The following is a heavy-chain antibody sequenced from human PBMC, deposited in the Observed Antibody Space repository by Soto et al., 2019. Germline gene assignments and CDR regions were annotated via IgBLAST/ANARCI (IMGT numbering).Heavy chain of an antibody. CDR3: ARHFRDY. J-gene: IGHJ4*02. V-gene: IGHV3-74*01. D-gene: IGHD3-3*02. Sequence: EVQLVESGGGLVQPGGSLTLSCAASGFTFSSYWMHWVRQAPGKGLVWVSRINGGGSGTSYADSVKGRFTISRDNAKNTLYLQMNSLRVEDTAVYYCARHFRDYWGQGTLVTASS. CDR2: INGGGSGT. CDR1: GFTFSSYW.